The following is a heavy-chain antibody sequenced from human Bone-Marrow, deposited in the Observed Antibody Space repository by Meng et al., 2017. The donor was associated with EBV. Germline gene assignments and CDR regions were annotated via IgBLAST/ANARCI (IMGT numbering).Heavy chain of an antibody. V-gene: IGHV4-34*01. Sequence: QVQLQQWGAGLLKPSEPLSLTCAVYGGSFSGYYWSWIRQPPGKGLEWIGEINHSGSTNYSPSLKSRVTISVDTSKNQFSLKLSSVTAADTAVYYCARSAKGYFGLWGRGTLVTVSS. CDR2: INHSGST. CDR3: ARSAKGYFGL. J-gene: IGHJ2*01. CDR1: GGSFSGYY.